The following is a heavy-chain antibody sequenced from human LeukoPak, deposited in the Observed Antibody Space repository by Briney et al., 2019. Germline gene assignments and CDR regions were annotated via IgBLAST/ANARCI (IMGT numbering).Heavy chain of an antibody. D-gene: IGHD3-9*01. J-gene: IGHJ5*02. CDR2: INHSGST. CDR1: GGSFSGYY. CDR3: ARAANDDILTGYSRFDP. Sequence: SETLSLTCAVYGGSFSGYYWSWIRQPPGKGLEWIGEINHSGSTNYNPSLKSRVTISVDTSKNQFSLKLSSVTAADTAVYYCARAANDDILTGYSRFDPWGQGTLVTVSS. V-gene: IGHV4-34*01.